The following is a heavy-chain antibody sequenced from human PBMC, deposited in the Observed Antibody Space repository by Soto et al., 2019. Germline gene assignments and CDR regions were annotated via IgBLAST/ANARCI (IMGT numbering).Heavy chain of an antibody. Sequence: ASVKVSCKASGYTFASYGISWVRQAPGQGLEWMGWINSYNGNTNYAQKLQGRVTMTTDTSTSTAYMELRSLRSDDTAVYYCAREPVAGIWFDPWGQGTLVTVS. CDR1: GYTFASYG. D-gene: IGHD6-19*01. CDR2: INSYNGNT. J-gene: IGHJ5*02. CDR3: AREPVAGIWFDP. V-gene: IGHV1-18*01.